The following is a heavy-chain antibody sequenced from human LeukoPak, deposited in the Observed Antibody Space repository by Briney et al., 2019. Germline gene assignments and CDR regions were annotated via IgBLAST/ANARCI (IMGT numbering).Heavy chain of an antibody. CDR1: GGTFSSYA. D-gene: IGHD5-18*01. J-gene: IGHJ4*02. CDR3: ASFSGYSYGFDFDY. CDR2: IIPIFGTA. V-gene: IGHV1-69*05. Sequence: ASVKVSCKASGGTFSSYAISWVRQAPGQGLEWMGGIIPIFGTANYAQKFQGRVTITTDESTSTAYMELSSLRSEDTAVYYCASFSGYSYGFDFDYWGQGTLVTVSS.